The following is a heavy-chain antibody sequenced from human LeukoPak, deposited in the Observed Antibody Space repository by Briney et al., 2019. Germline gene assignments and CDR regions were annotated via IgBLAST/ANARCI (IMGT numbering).Heavy chain of an antibody. D-gene: IGHD6-13*01. CDR1: GGSISSSSYY. V-gene: IGHV4-39*01. Sequence: SETLSLTCTVSGGSISSSSYYWGWIRQPPGKGLEWIGTISYSGSTYYNPSLKSRVTISVDTPKNQFSLKVRSVTAADTAVYYCATSYSSSWPEIDYWGQGSLVTVSS. J-gene: IGHJ4*02. CDR3: ATSYSSSWPEIDY. CDR2: ISYSGST.